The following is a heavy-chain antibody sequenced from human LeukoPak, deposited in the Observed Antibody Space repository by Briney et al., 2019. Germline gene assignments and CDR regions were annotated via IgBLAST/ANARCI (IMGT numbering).Heavy chain of an antibody. CDR2: ISYDGSNK. Sequence: GGSLRLSRAASGFTFSSYAMHWVRQAPGKGLEWVAVISYDGSNKYYADSVKGRFTISRDNAKNSLYLQMNSLRAEDTAVYYCAISGGPGIAVGDGDFDYWGQGTLVTVSS. J-gene: IGHJ4*02. CDR3: AISGGPGIAVGDGDFDY. CDR1: GFTFSSYA. D-gene: IGHD6-19*01. V-gene: IGHV3-30-3*01.